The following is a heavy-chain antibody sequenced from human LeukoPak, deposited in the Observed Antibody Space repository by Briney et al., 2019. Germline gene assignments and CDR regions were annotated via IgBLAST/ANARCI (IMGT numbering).Heavy chain of an antibody. D-gene: IGHD3-22*01. CDR3: VTYYYGSSAPKRNY. CDR2: IYYSGST. CDR1: GGSISSGGYY. V-gene: IGHV4-31*03. Sequence: PSQTLSLTCTVSGGSISSGGYYWSWIRQHPGTGLEWIGYIYYSGSTYYNPSLKSRVTISVDTSKNQFSLKLSSVTAADTAVYYCVTYYYGSSAPKRNYWGQGILVTVSS. J-gene: IGHJ4*02.